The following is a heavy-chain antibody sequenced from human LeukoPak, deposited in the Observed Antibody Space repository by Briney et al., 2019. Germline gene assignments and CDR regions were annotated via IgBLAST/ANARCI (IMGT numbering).Heavy chain of an antibody. V-gene: IGHV4-59*01. D-gene: IGHD5-18*01. CDR2: MQSTGNS. Sequence: SEGPCDTCAVPAGSISTYHRSWSWKTPQERLEWVGYMQSTGNSNYTPSFKSRVSISVDMSRNQIVLYLNSVTAADTAVYFCARDKQHSYGRYFDHWGQGILVTVSS. J-gene: IGHJ4*02. CDR3: ARDKQHSYGRYFDH. CDR1: AGSISTYH.